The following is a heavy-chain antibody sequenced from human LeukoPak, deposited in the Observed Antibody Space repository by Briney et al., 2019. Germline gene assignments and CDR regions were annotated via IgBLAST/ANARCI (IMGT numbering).Heavy chain of an antibody. D-gene: IGHD3-10*01. Sequence: ASVKVSCKASGYTFTTYGISWVRQAPGQGLEWMGWISAYNGNTNYAQKLQGRVTLTTDTSTSTAYMELWSLRSDDTAIYYCARDGSGVWFDYWGQGTLVTVSS. V-gene: IGHV1-18*01. CDR2: ISAYNGNT. CDR1: GYTFTTYG. CDR3: ARDGSGVWFDY. J-gene: IGHJ4*02.